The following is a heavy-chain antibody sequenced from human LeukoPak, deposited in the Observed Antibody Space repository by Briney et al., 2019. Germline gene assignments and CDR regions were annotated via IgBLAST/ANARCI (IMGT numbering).Heavy chain of an antibody. CDR1: GGSISSSSYY. CDR3: ARPKMAAAGHFDY. CDR2: IYYSGST. V-gene: IGHV4-39*01. Sequence: PSGTLSPTCTVSGGSISSSSYYWGWIRQPPGKGLEWIGSIYYSGSTYYNPSLKSRVTISVDTSKNQFSLKLSSVTAADTAVYYCARPKMAAAGHFDYWGQGTLVTVSS. D-gene: IGHD6-13*01. J-gene: IGHJ4*02.